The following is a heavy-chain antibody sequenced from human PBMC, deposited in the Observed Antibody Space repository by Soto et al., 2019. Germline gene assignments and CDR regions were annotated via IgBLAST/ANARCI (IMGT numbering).Heavy chain of an antibody. D-gene: IGHD3-22*01. CDR3: ASSYYYDSSGHFPY. CDR2: IDPGDSDN. Sequence: PGETLKISWKGCGYSFTSYWIGGVRHMPGKGLEGRGIIDPGDSDNRYSPSFKAQVTISADKSISTAYLQWSSLKASDTAMYYCASSYYYDSSGHFPYWGQRTLVTVSS. V-gene: IGHV5-51*01. CDR1: GYSFTSYW. J-gene: IGHJ4*02.